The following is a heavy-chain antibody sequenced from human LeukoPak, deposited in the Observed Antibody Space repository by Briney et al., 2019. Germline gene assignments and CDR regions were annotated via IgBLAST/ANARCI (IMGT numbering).Heavy chain of an antibody. Sequence: SETLSLTCTVSGGSITSSYWNWLRQPAGKGLEWIGRIYTSGITNYNPSPKSRLTISQDKSKNHFSLKLNSVTAADTAVYYCARQLVAAHEVPPYYYYYMDVWGKGTTVTVSS. J-gene: IGHJ6*03. CDR2: IYTSGIT. V-gene: IGHV4-4*07. CDR3: ARQLVAAHEVPPYYYYYMDV. D-gene: IGHD6-25*01. CDR1: GGSITSSY.